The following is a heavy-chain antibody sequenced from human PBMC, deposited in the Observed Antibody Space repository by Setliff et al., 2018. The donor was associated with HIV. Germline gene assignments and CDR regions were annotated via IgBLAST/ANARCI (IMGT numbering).Heavy chain of an antibody. Sequence: ASVKVSCKTLGFTFTNYYVHWVRQAPSRGLEWMGWNNLKSGATHYAQKFQGRVTMTTDTSISTAYMELSRLRSDDTAVYYCATLDYWGQGTLVTSPQ. CDR2: NNLKSGAT. CDR1: GFTFTNYY. CDR3: ATLDY. J-gene: IGHJ4*02. V-gene: IGHV1-2*02.